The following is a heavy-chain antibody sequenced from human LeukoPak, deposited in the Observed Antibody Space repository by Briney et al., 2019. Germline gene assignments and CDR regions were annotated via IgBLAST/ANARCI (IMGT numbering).Heavy chain of an antibody. CDR1: GFTFSSYS. D-gene: IGHD3-3*01. J-gene: IGHJ4*02. CDR3: ARDLGYYDFWSPRGGFDY. Sequence: GGSLRLSCAASGFTFSSYSMNWVRQAPGKGLEWVSSISSSSSYIHYADSVKGRFTISRDNAKNSLYLQMNSLRAEDTAVYYCARDLGYYDFWSPRGGFDYWGQGTLVTVSS. CDR2: ISSSSSYI. V-gene: IGHV3-21*01.